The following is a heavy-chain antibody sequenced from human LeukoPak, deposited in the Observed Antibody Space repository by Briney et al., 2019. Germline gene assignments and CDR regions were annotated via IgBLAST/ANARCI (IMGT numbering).Heavy chain of an antibody. D-gene: IGHD3-22*01. CDR1: GFTFSSYR. CDR2: ISSSSSYI. V-gene: IGHV3-21*01. CDR3: AAQDSSGYYTQYYFDY. Sequence: GGSLRLSCAASGFTFSSYRMTWVRQAPGKGLEWVSSISSSSSYIYYADSVKGRFTISRDNAKNSLYLQMNSLRAEDTAVYYCAAQDSSGYYTQYYFDYWGQGTLVTVSS. J-gene: IGHJ4*02.